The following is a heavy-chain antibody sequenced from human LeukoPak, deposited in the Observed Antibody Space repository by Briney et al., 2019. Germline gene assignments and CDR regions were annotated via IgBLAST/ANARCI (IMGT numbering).Heavy chain of an antibody. V-gene: IGHV3-53*01. CDR3: ARVVPAARGWFDP. J-gene: IGHJ5*02. D-gene: IGHD2-2*01. Sequence: GGSLRLSCAASGFTVSGNYMSWVRPAPGKGLEWVSVIYSGGSTYYADSVKGRVTISRDNSKDTLYLQMNSLSAEDTAVYYCARVVPAARGWFDPWGQGTLVTVSS. CDR2: IYSGGST. CDR1: GFTVSGNY.